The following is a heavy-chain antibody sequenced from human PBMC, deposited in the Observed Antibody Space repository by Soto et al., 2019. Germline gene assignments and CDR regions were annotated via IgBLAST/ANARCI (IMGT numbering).Heavy chain of an antibody. CDR2: ITGSGGGT. CDR3: AKRPLTAAGFDY. Sequence: GGSLRLSCAASGFTFSNYAMTWVRQAPGKGLEWVSVITGSGGGTYFVDSVKGRFTISRDNSKNTVYLQMNSLRAEDTAVYYCAKRPLTAAGFDYWAQGTLVPVSS. V-gene: IGHV3-23*01. D-gene: IGHD6-13*01. CDR1: GFTFSNYA. J-gene: IGHJ4*02.